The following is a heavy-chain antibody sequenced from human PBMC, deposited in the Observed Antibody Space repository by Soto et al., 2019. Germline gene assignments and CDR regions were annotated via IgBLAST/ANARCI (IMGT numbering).Heavy chain of an antibody. CDR1: GFTFSSYG. J-gene: IGHJ4*02. Sequence: GGSLRLSCAASGFTFSSYGMHWVRQAPGKGLEWVAFIWHDGGNKFYAESVKGRFTISRDNSKNTLYLQMTSLSAEDAAMYYCARDGDVNTGFGKDYWGQGTLVTVSS. CDR2: IWHDGGNK. D-gene: IGHD3-16*01. V-gene: IGHV3-33*01. CDR3: ARDGDVNTGFGKDY.